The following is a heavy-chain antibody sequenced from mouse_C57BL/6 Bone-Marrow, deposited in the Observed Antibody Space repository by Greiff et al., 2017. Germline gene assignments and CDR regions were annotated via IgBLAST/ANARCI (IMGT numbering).Heavy chain of an antibody. J-gene: IGHJ4*01. D-gene: IGHD3-3*01. CDR1: GFTFSNYW. CDR3: TGGGPYAMDY. CDR2: IRLKSDNYAT. V-gene: IGHV6-3*01. Sequence: ESGGGLVQPGGSMKLSCVASGFTFSNYWMNWVRQSPEKGLEWVAQIRLKSDNYATHYAESVKGRFTISRDDSKSSVYLQMNNLRAEDTGIYYCTGGGPYAMDYWGQGTSVTVSS.